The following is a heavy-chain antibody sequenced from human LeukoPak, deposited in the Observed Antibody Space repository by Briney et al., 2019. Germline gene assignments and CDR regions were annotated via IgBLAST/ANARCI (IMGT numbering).Heavy chain of an antibody. J-gene: IGHJ6*03. Sequence: GGSLRLSCAASGFTFSSYGMHWVRQAPGKGLEWVAFIRYDGSNKYYADSVKGRFTISRDNSKNTLYLQMNSLRAEDTAVYYCASDYGDYDYYYYMDVWGKGTTVTISS. V-gene: IGHV3-30*02. CDR2: IRYDGSNK. D-gene: IGHD4-17*01. CDR1: GFTFSSYG. CDR3: ASDYGDYDYYYYMDV.